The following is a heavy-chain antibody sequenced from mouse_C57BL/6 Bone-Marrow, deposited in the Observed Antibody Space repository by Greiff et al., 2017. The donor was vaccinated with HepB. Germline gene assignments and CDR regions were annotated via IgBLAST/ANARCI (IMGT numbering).Heavy chain of an antibody. Sequence: QVQLKQPGAELVKPGASVKVSCKASGYTFTSYWMHWVKQRPGQGLEWIGRIHPSDSDTNYNQKFKGKATLTVDKSSSTAYMQLSSLTSEDSAVYYCAICYGSSPYYAMDYWGQGTSVTVSS. CDR3: AICYGSSPYYAMDY. V-gene: IGHV1-74*01. CDR1: GYTFTSYW. J-gene: IGHJ4*01. CDR2: IHPSDSDT. D-gene: IGHD1-1*01.